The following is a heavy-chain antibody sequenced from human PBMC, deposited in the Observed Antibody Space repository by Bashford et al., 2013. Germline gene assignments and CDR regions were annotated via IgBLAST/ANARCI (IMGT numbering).Heavy chain of an antibody. V-gene: IGHV1-24*01. D-gene: IGHD3-22*01. J-gene: IGHJ4*02. CDR3: ARGLPLDNSGYDYFDY. CDR2: FDPEDGET. CDR1: GYTLTELS. Sequence: ASVKVSCKVSGYTLTELSMHWVRQAPGKGLEWMGGFDPEDGETIYAQKFQGRVTMTEDTSTDTAYMELSSLRSDDTAVYYCARGLPLDNSGYDYFDYWGQGTLVTVSS.